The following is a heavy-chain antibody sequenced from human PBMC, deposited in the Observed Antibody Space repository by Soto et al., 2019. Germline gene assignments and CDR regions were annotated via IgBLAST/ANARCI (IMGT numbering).Heavy chain of an antibody. Sequence: ASVKVSCKASGGTFSSYAISWVRQAPGQGLEWMGGIIPIFGTANYAQKFQGRVTITADKSTSTAYMELSSLRSEDTAVYYCARSGYCSSTSCPFYYYYGMDVWGQGTTVTVS. J-gene: IGHJ6*02. CDR1: GGTFSSYA. D-gene: IGHD2-2*01. V-gene: IGHV1-69*06. CDR3: ARSGYCSSTSCPFYYYYGMDV. CDR2: IIPIFGTA.